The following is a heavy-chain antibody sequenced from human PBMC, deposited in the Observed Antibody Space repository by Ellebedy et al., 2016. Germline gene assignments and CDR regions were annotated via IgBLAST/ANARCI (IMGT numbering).Heavy chain of an antibody. Sequence: GGSLRLXCEASGFTFSNSWMGWVRQAPGKGLEWVANIKKDGSEKYYVDSVKGRFMISRDNAKSSLFLQMNRLRVEDTAIYFCAKWDSNNYLYLESWGQGTLVTVSS. V-gene: IGHV3-7*05. D-gene: IGHD4-11*01. CDR1: GFTFSNSW. J-gene: IGHJ4*02. CDR2: IKKDGSEK. CDR3: AKWDSNNYLYLES.